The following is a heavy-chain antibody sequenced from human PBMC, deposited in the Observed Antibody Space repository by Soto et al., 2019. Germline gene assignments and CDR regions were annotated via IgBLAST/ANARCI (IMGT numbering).Heavy chain of an antibody. CDR1: GVSMNNSSYY. J-gene: IGHJ4*02. CDR2: VNSRGLT. CDR3: AGHLIMTPLEARPWKFDY. V-gene: IGHV4-39*01. D-gene: IGHD6-6*01. Sequence: LSLTCSVSGVSMNNSSYYWGWIRQAPGQGLEWIGAVNSRGLTFYRTSLRNRVTMSVDTSKNEVSLKLSAVTAADTSVFYCAGHLIMTPLEARPWKFDYWGQGIPVTV.